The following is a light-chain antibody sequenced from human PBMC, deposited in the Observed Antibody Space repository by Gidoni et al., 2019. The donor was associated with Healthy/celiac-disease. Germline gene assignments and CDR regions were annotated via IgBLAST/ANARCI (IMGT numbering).Light chain of an antibody. J-gene: IGKJ1*01. CDR2: DAS. Sequence: EIVLTQSPAPLSLSPGERATLSCRASQSVSSHLAWYQQKPGQAPRLLIYDASNRATGIPARFSGSGSGTDFTLTISSLAPEDFAVYYCQQRRTFGQGTKVEIK. CDR1: QSVSSH. V-gene: IGKV3-11*01. CDR3: QQRRT.